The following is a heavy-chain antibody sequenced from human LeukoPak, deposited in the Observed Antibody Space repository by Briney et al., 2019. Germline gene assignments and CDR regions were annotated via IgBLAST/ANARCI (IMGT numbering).Heavy chain of an antibody. CDR3: AKDPHYFGSGSYYDYFDY. Sequence: GGSLRLSCAASAFTFSNYGMHWVRQAPGKGLEWVAFLRYDGNNKYYANSVKGRFTISRDNSKITLYLQMNSLRDEDTAVYYCAKDPHYFGSGSYYDYFDYWGQRTLVTVSS. D-gene: IGHD3-10*01. CDR2: LRYDGNNK. V-gene: IGHV3-30*02. J-gene: IGHJ4*02. CDR1: AFTFSNYG.